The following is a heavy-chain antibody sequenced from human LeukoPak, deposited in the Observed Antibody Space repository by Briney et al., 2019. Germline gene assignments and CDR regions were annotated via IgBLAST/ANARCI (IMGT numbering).Heavy chain of an antibody. V-gene: IGHV5-51*01. CDR3: ATAQPAGYCSSSSCPFFDY. D-gene: IGHD2-2*01. Sequence: GESLKISCKGSGYSFTSYWIGWVRQMPGKGPEWMGIIYPGDSDTRYSPSFQGQVTISADKSISTAYVQWSSLKASDTAMYYCATAQPAGYCSSSSCPFFDYWGQGTLVTVSS. CDR2: IYPGDSDT. CDR1: GYSFTSYW. J-gene: IGHJ4*02.